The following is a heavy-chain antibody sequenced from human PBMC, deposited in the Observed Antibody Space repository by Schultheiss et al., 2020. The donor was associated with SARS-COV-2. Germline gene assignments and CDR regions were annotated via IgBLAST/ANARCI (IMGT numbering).Heavy chain of an antibody. CDR1: GGSFSGHC. Sequence: SETLSLSCAVNGGSFSGHCWRWIRQPPGKGLKWIGEINHSGSTKYNPSLKSRVTISVDTSKNQFSLKLSSVTAADTAVYYCAREYSSSSFDYWGQGTLVTVSS. CDR3: AREYSSSSFDY. J-gene: IGHJ4*02. D-gene: IGHD6-6*01. V-gene: IGHV4-34*01. CDR2: INHSGST.